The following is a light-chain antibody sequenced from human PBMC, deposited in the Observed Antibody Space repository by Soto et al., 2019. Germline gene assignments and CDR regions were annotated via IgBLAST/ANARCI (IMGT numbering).Light chain of an antibody. CDR3: SSYQSSRTLYV. V-gene: IGLV2-14*01. CDR1: SSDVGGYNY. Sequence: QSAXREPASVSASPAHSITISCTGTSSDVGGYNYVSWYQQHPGKAPKLMIYEVSNRPSGVSNRFSGPKSGNTASLTISGLQAEDDADYYCSSYQSSRTLYVFGTGTKVTVL. J-gene: IGLJ1*01. CDR2: EVS.